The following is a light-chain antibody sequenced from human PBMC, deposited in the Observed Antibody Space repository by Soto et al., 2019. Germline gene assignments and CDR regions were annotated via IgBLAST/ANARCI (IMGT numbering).Light chain of an antibody. Sequence: DIQMTQSPSSLSASVGDRVTVTCRTSQNIYNYLNWYQQKPGKAPKLLIYAASSVQSGVPLRFSGTGSGTDFTLTISSLEPEDFATYYFEQTYSTPVTFGQGTRLEIK. CDR1: QNIYNY. V-gene: IGKV1-39*01. CDR2: AAS. CDR3: EQTYSTPVT. J-gene: IGKJ5*01.